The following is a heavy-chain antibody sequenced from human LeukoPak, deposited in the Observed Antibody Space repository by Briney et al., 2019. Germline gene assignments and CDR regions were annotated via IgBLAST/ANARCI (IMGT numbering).Heavy chain of an antibody. J-gene: IGHJ4*02. CDR1: QFTFSHYG. V-gene: IGHV3-33*06. Sequence: GGSLRLSCAASQFTFSHYGMHWVRQAPGRGLQWVAVIWSDASDKYYSDSVKGRFTISRDNSKNTLYLEMNNLRAKDTAVYYCAKDAERGFDYSNSLNYWGQGTLVTVSS. D-gene: IGHD4-11*01. CDR3: AKDAERGFDYSNSLNY. CDR2: IWSDASDK.